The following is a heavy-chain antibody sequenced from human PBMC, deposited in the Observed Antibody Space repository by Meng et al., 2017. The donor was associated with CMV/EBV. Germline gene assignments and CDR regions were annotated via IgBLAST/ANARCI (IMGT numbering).Heavy chain of an antibody. CDR2: IWYDGSNK. CDR3: ARSPGTGSY. Sequence: GESLKISCAASGFTFSSYGMHWVRQAPGKGLEWVAVIWYDGSNKYYADSVKGRFTISRDNAKNSLYLQMNSLRAEDTAVYYCARSPGTGSYWGQGTLVTVSS. CDR1: GFTFSSYG. D-gene: IGHD3/OR15-3a*01. V-gene: IGHV3-33*03. J-gene: IGHJ4*02.